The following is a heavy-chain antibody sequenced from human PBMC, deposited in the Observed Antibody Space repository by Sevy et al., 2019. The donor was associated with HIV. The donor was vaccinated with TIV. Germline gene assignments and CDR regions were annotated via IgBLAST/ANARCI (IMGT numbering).Heavy chain of an antibody. CDR1: GFTFSSSG. J-gene: IGHJ6*03. CDR2: IGHDANNQ. D-gene: IGHD3-10*01. Sequence: GESLRLSCAASGFTFSSSGMHWLRQAPGNGLEWVTFIGHDANNQQYADSVKGRFAISRDNSKNTIYLQMHSLRVEDTAVYYCAKDLWYCMDVWGKGTTVTVSS. CDR3: AKDLWYCMDV. V-gene: IGHV3-30*02.